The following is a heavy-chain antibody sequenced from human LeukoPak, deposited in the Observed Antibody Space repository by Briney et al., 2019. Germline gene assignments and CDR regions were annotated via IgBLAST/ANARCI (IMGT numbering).Heavy chain of an antibody. CDR3: ARAEAVAGTLYFQH. V-gene: IGHV4-61*01. D-gene: IGHD6-19*01. CDR1: GYSISSGYY. J-gene: IGHJ1*01. Sequence: PSETLSLTCTVSGYSISSGYYWGWIRQPPGKGLEWIGYIYYSGSTNYNPSLKSRVTISVDTSKNQFSLKLSSVTAADTAVYYCARAEAVAGTLYFQHWGQGTLVTVSS. CDR2: IYYSGST.